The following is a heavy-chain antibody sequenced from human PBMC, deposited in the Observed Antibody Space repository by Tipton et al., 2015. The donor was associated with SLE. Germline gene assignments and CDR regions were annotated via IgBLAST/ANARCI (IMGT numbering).Heavy chain of an antibody. CDR2: IRGSGSGT. Sequence: SLRLSCAASGFTFSSYAMSWVRQVPGKGLEWVSAIRGSGSGTYYADSVKGRFTISRDDSKNTLYLQMNSLRAEDTAVYYCAGGLVHYYYYMDVWGKGTTVTVSS. V-gene: IGHV3-23*01. CDR3: AGGLVHYYYYMDV. D-gene: IGHD6-6*01. J-gene: IGHJ6*03. CDR1: GFTFSSYA.